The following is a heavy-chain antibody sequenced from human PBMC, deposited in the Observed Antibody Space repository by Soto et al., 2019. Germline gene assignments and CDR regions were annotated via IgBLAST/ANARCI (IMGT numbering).Heavy chain of an antibody. V-gene: IGHV3-30*18. D-gene: IGHD6-6*01. Sequence: GGSLRLSCAASGFTFSSYGMHWVRQAPGKGLEWVAVISYDGSNKYYADSVKGRFTISRDNSKNTLYLQMNSLRAEDTAVYYCAKDGFSYSSSAAAADYWGQGTLVTVSS. CDR3: AKDGFSYSSSAAAADY. CDR1: GFTFSSYG. J-gene: IGHJ4*02. CDR2: ISYDGSNK.